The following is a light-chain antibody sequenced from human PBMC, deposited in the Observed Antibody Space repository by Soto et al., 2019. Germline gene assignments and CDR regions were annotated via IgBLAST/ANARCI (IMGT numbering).Light chain of an antibody. V-gene: IGKV1-5*03. Sequence: IRTTQSASTLSGYVGDRVTITCRASQTISSWVAWYQQKPGKAPKLLIYKASTLKSGVPSRCSGSGSGTEFTLTISSLQPDDFATYYCQHYNSYSEAFGQGTKVDIK. CDR1: QTISSW. CDR2: KAS. CDR3: QHYNSYSEA. J-gene: IGKJ1*01.